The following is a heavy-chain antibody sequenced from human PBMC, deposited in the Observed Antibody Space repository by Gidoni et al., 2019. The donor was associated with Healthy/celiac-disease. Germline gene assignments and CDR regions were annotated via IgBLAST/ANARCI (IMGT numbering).Heavy chain of an antibody. Sequence: EVQLVESGGGLVKPGGSLRLSCAACGFTFSNAWMSWVRQAPGKGPEWVGRSESKTEGGTTDYAAPVKGRFTIARDDSKTTLYLQMNSLKNEDTAVYYCTTDSSWYYYNTGPNWFDPWGQGTLVTVSS. D-gene: IGHD6-13*01. J-gene: IGHJ5*02. CDR1: GFTFSNAW. CDR2: SESKTEGGTT. V-gene: IGHV3-15*04. CDR3: TTDSSWYYYNTGPNWFDP.